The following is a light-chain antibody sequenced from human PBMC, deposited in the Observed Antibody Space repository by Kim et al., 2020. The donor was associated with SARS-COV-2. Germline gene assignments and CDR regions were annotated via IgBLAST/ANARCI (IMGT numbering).Light chain of an antibody. Sequence: SSELTQDPAVSVALGQTVRITCQGDSLRSYYASWYQQKPGQAPVLVIYGKNNRPSGIPDLFSGSSSGNTATLTITGAQAEDEADYYCNSRDSSGNHHVVF. J-gene: IGLJ2*01. V-gene: IGLV3-19*01. CDR1: SLRSYY. CDR2: GKN. CDR3: NSRDSSGNHHVV.